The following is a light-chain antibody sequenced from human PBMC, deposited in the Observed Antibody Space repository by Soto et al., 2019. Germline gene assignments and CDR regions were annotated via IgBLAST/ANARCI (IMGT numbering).Light chain of an antibody. J-gene: IGLJ2*01. CDR1: SSNIGSNY. Sequence: QSVLTQPPSASGTPGQRVTISCSGSSSNIGSNYVYWYQQLPGTAPKLLIYRNNQRPSGIPGRFSGSKSGTSASLAISGLRSEDEADYYCAAGDDSLSGVVFGGGTKLTVL. V-gene: IGLV1-47*01. CDR3: AAGDDSLSGVV. CDR2: RNN.